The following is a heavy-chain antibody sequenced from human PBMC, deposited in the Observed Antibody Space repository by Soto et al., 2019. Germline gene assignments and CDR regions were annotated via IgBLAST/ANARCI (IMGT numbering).Heavy chain of an antibody. J-gene: IGHJ4*02. CDR3: AREFGGNYYGSGSYYNNY. CDR2: ISAYNGNT. CDR1: GYTFTSYG. V-gene: IGHV1-18*01. Sequence: QVQLVQSGAEVKKPGASVKVSCKASGYTFTSYGISWVRQAPGQGLEWMGWISAYNGNTNYAQKLQGRVTMTTDTSTSTAYRELRSLRSDDTAVYYCAREFGGNYYGSGSYYNNYWGQGTLVTVSS. D-gene: IGHD3-10*01.